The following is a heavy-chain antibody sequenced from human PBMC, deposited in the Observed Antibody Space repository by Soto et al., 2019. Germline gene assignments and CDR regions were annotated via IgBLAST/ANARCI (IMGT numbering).Heavy chain of an antibody. D-gene: IGHD6-13*01. CDR2: IWYDGSNK. Sequence: GGSLRLSCAASGFTFSSYGMHWVRQAPGKGLEWVAVIWYDGSNKYYADSVKGRFTISRDNSKNTLYLQMNSLRAEDTAVYYCARSWYYYYGMDVWGQGTTVTVSS. CDR1: GFTFSSYG. J-gene: IGHJ6*02. CDR3: ARSWYYYYGMDV. V-gene: IGHV3-33*01.